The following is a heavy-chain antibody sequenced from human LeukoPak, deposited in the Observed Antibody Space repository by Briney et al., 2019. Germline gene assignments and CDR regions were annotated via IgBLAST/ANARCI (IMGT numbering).Heavy chain of an antibody. J-gene: IGHJ4*02. CDR1: GFTFSSYE. CDR2: ISSSGSTI. V-gene: IGHV3-48*03. Sequence: GGPLRLSCAASGFTFSSYEMNWVRQAPGKGLEGVSYISSSGSTIYYADSVKGRFTISRDNAKNSLYLQMNSLRAEDTAVYYCARAYPELLWFGEQDYYFDYWGQGTLVTVSS. CDR3: ARAYPELLWFGEQDYYFDY. D-gene: IGHD3-10*01.